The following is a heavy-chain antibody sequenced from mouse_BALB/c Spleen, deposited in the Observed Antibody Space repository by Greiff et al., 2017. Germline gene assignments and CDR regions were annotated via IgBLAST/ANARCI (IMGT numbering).Heavy chain of an antibody. D-gene: IGHD2-4*01. CDR3: ARRDYDYDGGYAMDY. J-gene: IGHJ4*01. V-gene: IGHV1-63*02. CDR1: GYTFTNYW. CDR2: IYPGGGYT. Sequence: VQLVESGAELVRPGTSVKMSCKAAGYTFTNYWIGWVKQRPGHGLEWIGDIYPGGGYTNYNEKFKGKATLTADTSSSTAYMQLSSLTSEDSAIYYCARRDYDYDGGYAMDYWGQGTSVTVSS.